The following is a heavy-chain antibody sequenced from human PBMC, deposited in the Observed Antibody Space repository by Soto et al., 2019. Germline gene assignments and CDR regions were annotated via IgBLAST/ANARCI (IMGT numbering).Heavy chain of an antibody. Sequence: GGSLRLSCAASGFTFSSYAMSWVRQAPGKGLEWVSAISGSGGSTYYADSVKGRFTISRDNSKNTLYLQMNSLRAEDTAVYYCAKDLVPIAVAVRDHFYYWGQGTLVTVSS. J-gene: IGHJ4*02. D-gene: IGHD6-19*01. CDR2: ISGSGGST. V-gene: IGHV3-23*01. CDR1: GFTFSSYA. CDR3: AKDLVPIAVAVRDHFYY.